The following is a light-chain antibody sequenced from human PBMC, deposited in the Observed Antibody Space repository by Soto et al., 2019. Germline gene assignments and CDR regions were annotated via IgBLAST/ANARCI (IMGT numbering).Light chain of an antibody. V-gene: IGKV3-15*01. J-gene: IGKJ1*01. CDR2: GAS. CDR3: QQYNNWPRT. Sequence: EIVMTQSPATLSVSPGERATFSCRASQSVSSNLAWYQQKPGQAPRLLIYGASIRATGIPARFSGSGSGTEFTLTISTLQSEDFAVYYCQQYNNWPRTFGQGTKVDI. CDR1: QSVSSN.